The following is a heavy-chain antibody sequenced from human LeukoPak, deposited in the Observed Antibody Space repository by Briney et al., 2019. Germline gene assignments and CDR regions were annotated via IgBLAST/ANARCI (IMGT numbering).Heavy chain of an antibody. J-gene: IGHJ6*03. CDR2: ICYSGST. CDR3: ARRGDYSYLDV. V-gene: IGHV4-59*08. Sequence: SETLCLTCTVSGGSISSYYWSWIRQPPGKGLEWIGYICYSGSTNYNPSLKSRVTISVDTSKNQFSLKLSSVTAADTAVYYCARRGDYSYLDVGGKGTTVTVSS. CDR1: GGSISSYY.